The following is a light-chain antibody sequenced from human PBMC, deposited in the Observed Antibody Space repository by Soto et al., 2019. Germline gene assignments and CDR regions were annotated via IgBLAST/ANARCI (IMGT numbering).Light chain of an antibody. V-gene: IGKV1-5*03. CDR2: KAS. Sequence: DNQMTPSPASLSPSVGDSVTITRRASQSISSYLNWYQQKPGKAPKLLIYKASTLKSGVPSRFSGSGSGTEFTLTISSLQPDDVATDYCQHHYSYSEAFGQGTKVDI. CDR3: QHHYSYSEA. CDR1: QSISSY. J-gene: IGKJ1*01.